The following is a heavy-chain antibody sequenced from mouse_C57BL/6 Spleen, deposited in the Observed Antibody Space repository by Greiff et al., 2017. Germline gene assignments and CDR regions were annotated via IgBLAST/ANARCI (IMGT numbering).Heavy chain of an antibody. D-gene: IGHD1-1*01. Sequence: EVQLQQSGPVLVKPGASVKMSCKASGYTFTDYYMNWVKQSHGKSLEWIGVINPYNGGTSYNQKFKGKATLTVDKSSSTAYMELNSLTSEDSAVYYCARRPYYGSSPPYFDYWGQGTTLTVSS. CDR3: ARRPYYGSSPPYFDY. CDR2: INPYNGGT. V-gene: IGHV1-19*01. J-gene: IGHJ2*01. CDR1: GYTFTDYY.